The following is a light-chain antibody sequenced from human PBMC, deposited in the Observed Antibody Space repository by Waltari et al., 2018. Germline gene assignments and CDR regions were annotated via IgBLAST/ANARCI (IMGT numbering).Light chain of an antibody. J-gene: IGKJ1*01. CDR2: SAS. CDR1: QSINNY. CDR3: QQRSSWPRT. Sequence: DILLTQSPATLSLSPGDRATLSCRASQSINNYLAWYQQKPGQAPRLLIYSASNRATGIPARFRGSGSGTDFFLTISSLDPEDFAVYYCQQRSSWPRTFGQGTRVEIK. V-gene: IGKV3-11*01.